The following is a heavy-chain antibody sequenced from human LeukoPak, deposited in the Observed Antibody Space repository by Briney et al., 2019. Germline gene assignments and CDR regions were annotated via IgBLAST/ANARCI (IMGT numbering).Heavy chain of an antibody. D-gene: IGHD5-18*01. V-gene: IGHV1-18*01. Sequence: ASVKVSCKASGYTFTSYGISWVRQAPGQGLEWMGWISAYNGNTNYAQKLQGRVTMTTDTSTSTAYMELRSLRSDATAVYYCARDLAAMVTSARWFDPWGQGTLVTVSS. J-gene: IGHJ5*02. CDR3: ARDLAAMVTSARWFDP. CDR1: GYTFTSYG. CDR2: ISAYNGNT.